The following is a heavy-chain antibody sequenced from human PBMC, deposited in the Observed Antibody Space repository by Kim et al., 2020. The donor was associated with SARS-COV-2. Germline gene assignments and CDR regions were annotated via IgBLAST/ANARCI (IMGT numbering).Heavy chain of an antibody. Sequence: SETLSLTCTVSSGAITSPSNFWAWIRQPPGKGLEWIGSMHSSESPYYNPSLKSRVTISVDTSKNQFSLKVTSLIAADTAVYYCVRGIDGGQTYARGQYYYGMDVWGQGTTVFVSS. CDR3: VRGIDGGQTYARGQYYYGMDV. J-gene: IGHJ6*02. CDR2: MHSSESP. D-gene: IGHD2-2*01. CDR1: SGAITSPSNF. V-gene: IGHV4-39*01.